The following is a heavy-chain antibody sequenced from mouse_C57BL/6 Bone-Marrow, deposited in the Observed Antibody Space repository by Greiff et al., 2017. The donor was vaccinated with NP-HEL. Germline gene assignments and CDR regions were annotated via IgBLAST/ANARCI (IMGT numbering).Heavy chain of an antibody. J-gene: IGHJ1*03. Sequence: DVKLVESGGGLVQPGGSMKLSCVASGFTFSNYWMNWVRQSPEKGLEWVAQIRLKSDNYATHYAESVKGRFTISRDDSKSSVYLQMNNLRAEDTGIYYCTVPYDYEDWYFDVWGTGTTVTVSS. CDR1: GFTFSNYW. CDR2: IRLKSDNYAT. D-gene: IGHD2-4*01. V-gene: IGHV6-3*01. CDR3: TVPYDYEDWYFDV.